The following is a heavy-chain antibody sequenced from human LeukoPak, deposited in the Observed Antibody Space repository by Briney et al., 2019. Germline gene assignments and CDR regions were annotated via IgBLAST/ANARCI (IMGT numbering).Heavy chain of an antibody. CDR3: ASGLVVVDAFDI. CDR1: GLTFDDYA. CDR2: ISGDGGST. Sequence: GGSLRLSCAASGLTFDDYAMHWVRQAPGKGLEWVSLISGDGGSTYYADSVKGRFTISRDNSKNSLYLQMNSLRTEVTALYYCASGLVVVDAFDIWGQGTMVTVSS. D-gene: IGHD2-21*01. V-gene: IGHV3-43*02. J-gene: IGHJ3*02.